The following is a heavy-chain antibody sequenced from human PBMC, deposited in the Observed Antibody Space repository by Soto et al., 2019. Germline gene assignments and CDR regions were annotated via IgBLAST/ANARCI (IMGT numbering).Heavy chain of an antibody. CDR2: IYFSGSI. D-gene: IGHD4-4*01. CDR1: GGSISSRGYY. V-gene: IGHV4-39*07. Sequence: SETLSLTCTVSGGSISSRGYYWAWIRQPPGKGLEWIGSIYFSGSIYDSPSFQGHVTITVDKSTSTAYLQWNTLKASDTTMYYCARHISNFRYYYYAMDVWGQGTTVTVSS. CDR3: ARHISNFRYYYYAMDV. J-gene: IGHJ6*02.